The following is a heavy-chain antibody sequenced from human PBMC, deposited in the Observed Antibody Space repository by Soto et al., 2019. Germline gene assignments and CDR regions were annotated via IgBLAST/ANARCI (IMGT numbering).Heavy chain of an antibody. CDR2: INHSGST. V-gene: IGHV4-34*01. D-gene: IGHD2-8*01. CDR1: GGSFSGYY. CDR3: ARGLPRPGGCANGVCQNTAGYNWFDP. J-gene: IGHJ5*02. Sequence: PSETLSLTCAVYGGSFSGYYWSWIRQPPGKGLEWIGEINHSGSTNYNPSLKSRVTISVDTSKNQFSLKLSSVTAADTAVYYCARGLPRPGGCANGVCQNTAGYNWFDPWGQGTLVTLSS.